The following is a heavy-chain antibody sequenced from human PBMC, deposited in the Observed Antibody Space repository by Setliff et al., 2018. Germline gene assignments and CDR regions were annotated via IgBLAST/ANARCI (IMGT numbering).Heavy chain of an antibody. CDR1: GFTFDDYA. D-gene: IGHD3-22*01. V-gene: IGHV3-9*01. Sequence: RGGSLRLSCAASGFTFDDYAMHWVRQAPGKGLEWVSGISWNSGSIGYADSVKGRFTISRDNAKNSLYLQMNSLRAEDTAVYYCAKDPRITMIVVDPGPYWGQGTLVTVSS. CDR2: ISWNSGSI. CDR3: AKDPRITMIVVDPGPY. J-gene: IGHJ4*02.